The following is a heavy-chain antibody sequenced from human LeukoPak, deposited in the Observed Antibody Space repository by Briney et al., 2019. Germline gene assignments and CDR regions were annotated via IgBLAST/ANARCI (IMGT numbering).Heavy chain of an antibody. CDR3: ARDPIAVSGSDYFDL. V-gene: IGHV3-21*01. CDR1: EFSVSSNY. D-gene: IGHD6-19*01. CDR2: IGSIISYI. J-gene: IGHJ2*01. Sequence: GGSLRLSCAASEFSVSSNYMTWVRQAPGKGLEWVSSIGSIISYIYYADSVKGRFTISRDNAKNSLSLQMSSLRVEDTAMYYCARDPIAVSGSDYFDLWGRGTLVTVSS.